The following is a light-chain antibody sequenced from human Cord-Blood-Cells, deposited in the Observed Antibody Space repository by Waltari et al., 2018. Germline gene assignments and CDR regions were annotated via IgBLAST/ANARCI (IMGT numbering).Light chain of an antibody. J-gene: IGKJ3*01. CDR3: QQYYSYPS. CDR1: QGISSY. CDR2: AAS. V-gene: IGKV1-8*01. Sequence: AIRMTQSPSSFSASTGDRVTITCRASQGISSYLAWYQQKPGKAHKLLIYAASTLQSGVPSRFSGSGSGTDFTLTISCLQSEDFATYYCQQYYSYPSFGPGTKVDIK.